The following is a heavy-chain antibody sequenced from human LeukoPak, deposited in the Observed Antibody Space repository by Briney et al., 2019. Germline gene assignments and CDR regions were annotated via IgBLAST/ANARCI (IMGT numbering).Heavy chain of an antibody. CDR1: GYTFTSYG. Sequence: ASVKVSCKASGYTFTSYGISWVRQAPGQGLEWMGWISAYNGNTNYAQKLQGRVTMTTDTSTGTAYMELRSLRSDDTAVYYCARAGYDYVWGSYLPYYFDYWGQGTLVTVSP. V-gene: IGHV1-18*01. J-gene: IGHJ4*02. D-gene: IGHD3-16*02. CDR3: ARAGYDYVWGSYLPYYFDY. CDR2: ISAYNGNT.